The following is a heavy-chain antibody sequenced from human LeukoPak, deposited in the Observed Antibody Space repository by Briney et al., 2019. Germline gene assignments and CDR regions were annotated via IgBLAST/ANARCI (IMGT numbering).Heavy chain of an antibody. CDR3: AREGSYGDWGQGFDY. V-gene: IGHV3-7*01. Sequence: GGSLRLSCAASGFTFSSYWMSWVRQAPGKGLEWVANIKQDGSEKYNVDSVKGRFTISRDNAKNSLYLQMNSLRAEDTAVYHCAREGSYGDWGQGFDYWGQGTLVTVSS. CDR1: GFTFSSYW. CDR2: IKQDGSEK. D-gene: IGHD4-17*01. J-gene: IGHJ4*02.